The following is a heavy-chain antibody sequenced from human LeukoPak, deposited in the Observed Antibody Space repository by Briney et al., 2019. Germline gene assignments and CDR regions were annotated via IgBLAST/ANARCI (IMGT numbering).Heavy chain of an antibody. CDR2: INPNSGGT. CDR3: ARDLVPAAIDYSYGMDV. J-gene: IGHJ6*02. D-gene: IGHD2-2*01. V-gene: IGHV1-2*02. CDR1: GYTFTGYY. Sequence: GASVKVSCKASGYTFTGYYMHWVRQAPGQGLEWMGWINPNSGGTNYAQKFQGRVTMTRDTSISTAYMELSRLRSDDTAVYYCARDLVPAAIDYSYGMDVWGQGTTVTVSS.